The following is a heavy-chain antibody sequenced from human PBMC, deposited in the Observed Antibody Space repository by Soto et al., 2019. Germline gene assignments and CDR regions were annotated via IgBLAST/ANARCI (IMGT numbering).Heavy chain of an antibody. CDR1: GFTFSSYS. CDR2: ISSSSSTI. Sequence: GWSLRLSCAASGFTFSSYSMNWVRQAPGKGLEWVSYISSSSSTIYYADSVKGRFTISRDNAKNSPYLQMNSLRDEDTAVYYCARDLAADNWFDPWGQGTLVTVSS. D-gene: IGHD6-13*01. J-gene: IGHJ5*02. CDR3: ARDLAADNWFDP. V-gene: IGHV3-48*02.